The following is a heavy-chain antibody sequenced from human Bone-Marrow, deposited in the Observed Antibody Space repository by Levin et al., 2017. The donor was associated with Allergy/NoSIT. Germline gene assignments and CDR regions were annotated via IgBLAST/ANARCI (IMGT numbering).Heavy chain of an antibody. D-gene: IGHD5-12*01. V-gene: IGHV3-23*01. Sequence: GSLRLSCAASGFTFSSYAMSWVRQAPGKGLAWVSTISGTGGSTYYTDSVKGRFTISRDNSKNTLYLQMNSLRAEDTAIFYCAKSRGYDLEDYYFHYWGQGTLVTVSS. CDR1: GFTFSSYA. J-gene: IGHJ4*02. CDR3: AKSRGYDLEDYYFHY. CDR2: ISGTGGST.